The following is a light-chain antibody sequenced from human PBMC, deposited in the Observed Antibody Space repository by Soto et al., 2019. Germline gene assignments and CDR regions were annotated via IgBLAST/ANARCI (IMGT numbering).Light chain of an antibody. J-gene: IGLJ3*02. CDR2: YVS. Sequence: QSALTQPRSVSGSPGQSVTISCTGTSSDVGGYNYVSWYQQHPGKAPKLMIYYVSKRPSGVPDRFSGSKSGNTASLTISGLQAEDEADYYCSSYAGRYTWVFGGGTKVTVL. CDR1: SSDVGGYNY. V-gene: IGLV2-11*01. CDR3: SSYAGRYTWV.